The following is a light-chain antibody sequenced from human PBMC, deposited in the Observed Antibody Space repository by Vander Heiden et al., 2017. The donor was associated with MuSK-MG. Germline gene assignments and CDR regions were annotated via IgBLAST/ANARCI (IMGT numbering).Light chain of an antibody. Sequence: IQMPESPSSVSASVGDRVTITCRASQDISSYLHWYQLKPGKAPKLLIYDESNLQSGVPSRFKGSGVGTHFTFTISSLQPEDFATYFCQQSYTLPCTFGQGTRVDFK. J-gene: IGKJ1*01. CDR2: DES. CDR1: QDISSY. V-gene: IGKV1-39*01. CDR3: QQSYTLPCT.